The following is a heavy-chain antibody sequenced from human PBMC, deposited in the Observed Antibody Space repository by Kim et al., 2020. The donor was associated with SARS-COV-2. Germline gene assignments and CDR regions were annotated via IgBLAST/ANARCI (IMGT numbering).Heavy chain of an antibody. CDR2: INANTGKP. V-gene: IGHV7-4-1*02. CDR3: ARAGGSYYVDY. J-gene: IGHJ4*02. CDR1: GYTLTGYA. D-gene: IGHD2-8*02. Sequence: ASVKVYCKASGYTLTGYAINWVRQAPGQGLEWMGWINANTGKPTFGQGFTGRFVFSLDTSVSTAYLQISSLKAEDTAVYYCARAGGSYYVDYWGQGTLVTVSS.